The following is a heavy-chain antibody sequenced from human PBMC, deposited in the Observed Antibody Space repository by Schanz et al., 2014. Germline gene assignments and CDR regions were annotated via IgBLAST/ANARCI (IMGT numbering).Heavy chain of an antibody. Sequence: QVQVIQSGPEVKKPGASVKVSCKASGYTFTNHYLHWVRQAPGQGLEWMGRISPSSGGTNYAQNFQGRVTMTKDTSINPVSMELSTLTSDDTAVYYCARESVSRTRWFDPWGQGTLVTVSS. CDR1: GYTFTNHY. CDR3: ARESVSRTRWFDP. D-gene: IGHD3-3*01. J-gene: IGHJ5*02. CDR2: ISPSSGGT. V-gene: IGHV1-2*06.